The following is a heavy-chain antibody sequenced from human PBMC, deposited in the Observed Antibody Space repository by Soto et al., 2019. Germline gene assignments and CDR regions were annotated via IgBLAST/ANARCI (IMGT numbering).Heavy chain of an antibody. J-gene: IGHJ6*02. CDR1: GFTFSDYY. D-gene: IGHD2-15*01. CDR3: ERDRAYCSCGSRYAYGMDV. CDR2: ISSSGSTI. Sequence: QVQLVESGGGLVKPGGSLRLSCAASGFTFSDYYMSWIRQAPGKGLEWVPYISSSGSTIYYADSLTGRFTISRDNAKNALYLQMSSLRAVATAVYYCERDRAYCSCGSRYAYGMDVWGQGTTVTASS. V-gene: IGHV3-11*01.